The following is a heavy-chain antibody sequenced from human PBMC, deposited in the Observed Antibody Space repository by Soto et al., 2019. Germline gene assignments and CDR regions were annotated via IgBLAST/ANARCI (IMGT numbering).Heavy chain of an antibody. D-gene: IGHD6-19*01. CDR2: ISYDGSNK. J-gene: IGHJ4*02. CDR3: AGDPYSSGWYDY. V-gene: IGHV3-30-3*01. Sequence: QVQLVESGGGVVQPGRSLRLSCAASGFTFSNYAMHWVRQAPGKGLEWVAVISYDGSNKYYADSVKGRFTISRDNSKDTLYLQMNSLRAEDTAVYYCAGDPYSSGWYDYWGQGTLVTVSS. CDR1: GFTFSNYA.